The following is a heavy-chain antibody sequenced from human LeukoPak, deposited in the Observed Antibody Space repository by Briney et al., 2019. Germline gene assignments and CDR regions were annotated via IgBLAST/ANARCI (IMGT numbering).Heavy chain of an antibody. CDR2: VYHSGNT. CDR1: GGSINNDNW. Sequence: NPSETLSLTCAVSGGSINNDNWWSWVRQPPGKGLEWIGEVYHSGNTNYNPSLKSRVTISVDNSKNQFSLKLSSVTAADTAVYYCAKMTPVTSFQLLVLDSWGPGTLVTISS. J-gene: IGHJ4*02. D-gene: IGHD4-11*01. CDR3: AKMTPVTSFQLLVLDS. V-gene: IGHV4-4*02.